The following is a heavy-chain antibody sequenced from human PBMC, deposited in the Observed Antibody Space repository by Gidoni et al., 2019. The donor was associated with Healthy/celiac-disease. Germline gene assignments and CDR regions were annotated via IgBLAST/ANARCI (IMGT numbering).Heavy chain of an antibody. CDR1: GYSFTSYW. CDR2: IYLGDSDT. J-gene: IGHJ4*02. V-gene: IGHV5-51*01. D-gene: IGHD3-10*01. CDR3: ARRITMVRGVYYFDY. Sequence: EVQLVQSGAEVKKPGESLKISCKGSGYSFTSYWIGWVRQMPGKGLEWMGIIYLGDSDTRYSPSFQCQVTISADKSISTAYLQWSSLKASDTAMYYCARRITMVRGVYYFDYWGQGTLVTVSS.